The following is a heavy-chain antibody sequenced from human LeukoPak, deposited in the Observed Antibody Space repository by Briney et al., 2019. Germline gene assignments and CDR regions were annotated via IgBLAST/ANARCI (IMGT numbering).Heavy chain of an antibody. Sequence: GASVKVSCKASGYTFTGYYMHWVRQAPGQGLEWMGWINPNSGGTNYAQKFQGRVTMTRDTSISTAYMELSSLRSEDTAVYYCARGPAKNTDGYWFDPWGQGTLVTVSS. CDR2: INPNSGGT. V-gene: IGHV1-2*02. J-gene: IGHJ5*02. CDR1: GYTFTGYY. D-gene: IGHD2-2*01. CDR3: ARGPAKNTDGYWFDP.